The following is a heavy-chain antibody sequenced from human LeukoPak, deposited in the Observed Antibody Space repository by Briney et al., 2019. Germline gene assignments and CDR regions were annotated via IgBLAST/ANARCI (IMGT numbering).Heavy chain of an antibody. CDR2: INPNSGGT. J-gene: IGHJ6*03. D-gene: IGHD2-2*01. CDR3: ARGPGYCSSTSCYPLHMDV. CDR1: GYTFTGYY. V-gene: IGHV1-2*06. Sequence: ASVKVSCKASGYTFTGYYMHRVRQAPGQGLEWMGRINPNSGGTNYAQKFQGRVTMTRDTSISTAYMELSRPRSDDTAVYYCARGPGYCSSTSCYPLHMDVWGKGTTVTVSS.